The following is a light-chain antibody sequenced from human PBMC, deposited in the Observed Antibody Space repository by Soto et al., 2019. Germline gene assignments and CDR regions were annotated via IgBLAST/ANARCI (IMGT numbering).Light chain of an antibody. CDR1: QSRGSNF. J-gene: IGKJ5*01. Sequence: EIVLTQSPGTLSLSRGERGTPAGKTSQSRGSNFLAWYQHKPGQAPRLLIYASSNRATGIPDRFSGSASGTDFTLTINRLEPEDFAVYYCQLYGISPHFGQGTRLEIK. CDR3: QLYGISPH. CDR2: ASS. V-gene: IGKV3-20*01.